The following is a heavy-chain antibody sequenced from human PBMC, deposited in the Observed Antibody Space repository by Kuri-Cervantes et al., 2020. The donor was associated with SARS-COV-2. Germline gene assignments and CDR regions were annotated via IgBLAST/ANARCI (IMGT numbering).Heavy chain of an antibody. V-gene: IGHV1-69*06. D-gene: IGHD3-10*01. J-gene: IGHJ6*02. CDR2: IIPIFGTA. Sequence: SVKVSCKASGCTFSSYAISWVRQAPGQGLEWMGGIIPIFGTANYAQKFQGRVTITADKSTSTAYMELSSLRSEDTAVYYCAREGAGTLYTSRYYGMAVWGQGTTVTVSS. CDR1: GCTFSSYA. CDR3: AREGAGTLYTSRYYGMAV.